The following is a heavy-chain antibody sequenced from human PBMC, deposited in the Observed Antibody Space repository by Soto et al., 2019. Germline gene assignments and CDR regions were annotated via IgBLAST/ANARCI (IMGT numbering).Heavy chain of an antibody. Sequence: SGTLSLTCAVYGGSCSGDYWSWIRQPPGKGLEWIGEINHSGSTNYNPSLKSRVTISVDTSKNQFSLKLSSVTAADTAVYYCARGPARQDYYYYMDVWGKGTSVTVSS. CDR2: INHSGST. CDR3: ARGPARQDYYYYMDV. V-gene: IGHV4-34*01. J-gene: IGHJ6*03. CDR1: GGSCSGDY.